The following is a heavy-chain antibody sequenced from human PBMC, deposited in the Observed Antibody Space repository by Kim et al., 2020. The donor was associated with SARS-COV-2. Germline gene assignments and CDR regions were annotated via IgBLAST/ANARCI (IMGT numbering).Heavy chain of an antibody. CDR1: GDSILRSGSY. J-gene: IGHJ6*04. D-gene: IGHD3-10*01. Sequence: SETLSLTCTVSGDSILRSGSYWGWIRQPPGKGQEWIGSIDYHGSPFYNPSLKNRVTVLVDTSENQFSLWLSSVTAADTAVYYCATDSMSHYGSWTYFPPVVWGKGTMVTVSS. V-gene: IGHV4-39*07. CDR2: IDYHGSP. CDR3: ATDSMSHYGSWTYFPPVV.